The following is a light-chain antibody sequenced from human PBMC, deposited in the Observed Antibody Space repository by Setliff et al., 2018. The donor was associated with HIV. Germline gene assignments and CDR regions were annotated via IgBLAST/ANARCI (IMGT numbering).Light chain of an antibody. Sequence: QSALSQPPSVSGAPGQRVTLSCTGSSSNIGAVYDVHWYQQLPGTAPKLLIYDNSHRPSGVPDRFSGSKSGTSASLAITGLQADDEADYYCQSYDSSLSGYVFGTGTKVTV. CDR1: SSNIGAVYD. CDR2: DNS. J-gene: IGLJ1*01. V-gene: IGLV1-40*01. CDR3: QSYDSSLSGYV.